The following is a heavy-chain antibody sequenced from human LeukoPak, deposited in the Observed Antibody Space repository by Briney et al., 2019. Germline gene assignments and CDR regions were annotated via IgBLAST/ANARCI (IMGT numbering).Heavy chain of an antibody. D-gene: IGHD3-3*01. V-gene: IGHV4-34*01. J-gene: IGHJ3*02. CDR1: GGSFSGYY. Sequence: SETLSLTCAVYGGSFSGYYWSWIRQPPGKGLEWIGEINHSGSTNYNPSLKSRVTISVDTSKNQFSLKLSSVTAADTAVYYCARDKRRSRSGEDSDAFDTWGQGTMVTVSS. CDR2: INHSGST. CDR3: ARDKRRSRSGEDSDAFDT.